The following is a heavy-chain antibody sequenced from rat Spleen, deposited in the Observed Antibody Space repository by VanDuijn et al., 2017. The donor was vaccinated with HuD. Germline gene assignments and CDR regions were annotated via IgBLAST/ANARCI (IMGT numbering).Heavy chain of an antibody. J-gene: IGHJ2*01. D-gene: IGHD1-2*01. V-gene: IGHV2-1*01. CDR2: IWGDGRT. Sequence: QVQLKESGPGQVQPSQTLSLTCTVSGFSLTSNTVHWVRQPPGKGLEWMGGIWGDGRTDYNAALKSRLSINRDTSKSQVFLKMNSLQTDDTAIYFCTSLFLPHSRAFDNWGQGVMVTVSS. CDR1: GFSLTSNT. CDR3: TSLFLPHSRAFDN.